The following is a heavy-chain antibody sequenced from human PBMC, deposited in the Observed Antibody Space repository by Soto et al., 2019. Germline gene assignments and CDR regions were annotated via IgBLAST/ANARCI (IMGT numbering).Heavy chain of an antibody. J-gene: IGHJ4*02. CDR1: GGSISSSSYY. CDR2: IYYSGST. D-gene: IGHD3-3*01. V-gene: IGHV4-39*01. Sequence: TSVTKCLTCSVSGGSISSSSYYWVLNQKPPGKGLEWIGSIYYSGSTYYNPSLKSRVTISVDTSKNQFSLKLSSVTAADTAVYYCARRTYDFWTSVDYWGQGTLVTVSS. CDR3: ARRTYDFWTSVDY.